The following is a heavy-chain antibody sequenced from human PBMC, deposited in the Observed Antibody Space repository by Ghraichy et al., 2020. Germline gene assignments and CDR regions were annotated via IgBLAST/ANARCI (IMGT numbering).Heavy chain of an antibody. D-gene: IGHD3-16*01. Sequence: GGSLRLSCAASGFTFSSYWMSWVRQAPGKGLEWVANINQAGHETYYVDSLKGRFTISRDNAKNLLYLQRSSLRAEDTAVYFCARLSDYVFDYWGQGTLITVSS. V-gene: IGHV3-7*01. CDR3: ARLSDYVFDY. J-gene: IGHJ4*02. CDR1: GFTFSSYW. CDR2: INQAGHET.